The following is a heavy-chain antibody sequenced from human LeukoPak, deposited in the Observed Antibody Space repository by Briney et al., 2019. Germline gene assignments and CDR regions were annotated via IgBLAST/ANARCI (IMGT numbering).Heavy chain of an antibody. D-gene: IGHD2-21*02. CDR1: GGSISSYY. V-gene: IGHV4-59*01. J-gene: IGHJ4*02. CDR3: ARDNEYCGGDCYVI. CDR2: IHYSGST. Sequence: PSETLSLTCTVSGGSISSYYWSWIRQPPGKGLEWIGFIHYSGSTNYNPSLKGRVTISVDTSKNQFSLKLSSVTAADTAVYYCARDNEYCGGDCYVIWGQGTLVTVSS.